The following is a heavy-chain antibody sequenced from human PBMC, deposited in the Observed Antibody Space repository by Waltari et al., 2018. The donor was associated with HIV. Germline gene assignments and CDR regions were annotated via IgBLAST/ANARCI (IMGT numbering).Heavy chain of an antibody. J-gene: IGHJ4*02. CDR2: IWYDGSNK. V-gene: IGHV3-33*01. CDR3: AREAPLYYGSGSHFDY. Sequence: QVQLVESGGGVVHPGRSLRLSCAASGFTFSSYRMHWVRQAPAKGLEWVAVIWYDGSNKYYADSVKGRFTISRDNSKNTLYLQMNSLRAEDTAVYYCAREAPLYYGSGSHFDYWGQGTLVTVSS. D-gene: IGHD3-10*01. CDR1: GFTFSSYR.